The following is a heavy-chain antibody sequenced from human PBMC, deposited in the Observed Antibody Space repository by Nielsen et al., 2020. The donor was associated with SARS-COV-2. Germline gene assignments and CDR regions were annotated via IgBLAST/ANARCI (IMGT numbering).Heavy chain of an antibody. CDR3: ARGTLDSRFDP. V-gene: IGHV4-59*02. D-gene: IGHD2-2*03. Sequence: SETLSLTCAFTGGSVSSYFWTWIRQPPGKGLEWIGYIYYSGSTNYNPSLKSRVTISVDTSKNQFSLKLSSVTAADTAVYYCARGTLDSRFDPWGQGTLVTVSS. CDR2: IYYSGST. J-gene: IGHJ5*02. CDR1: GGSVSSYF.